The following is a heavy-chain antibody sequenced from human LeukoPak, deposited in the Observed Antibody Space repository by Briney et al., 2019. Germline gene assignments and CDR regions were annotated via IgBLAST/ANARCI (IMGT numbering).Heavy chain of an antibody. D-gene: IGHD3-16*01. Sequence: SETLSLTCTVSGDSISVHYWWAWIRQPPGKGLEWIGYSYHSGTPTSYNPSLKSRATISIDASRNQFSLKLISVTAAGTAVYYCARDSRGGGPDFDYWGQGILVTVSS. J-gene: IGHJ4*02. CDR3: ARDSRGGGPDFDY. CDR2: SYHSGTPT. V-gene: IGHV4-59*11. CDR1: GDSISVHY.